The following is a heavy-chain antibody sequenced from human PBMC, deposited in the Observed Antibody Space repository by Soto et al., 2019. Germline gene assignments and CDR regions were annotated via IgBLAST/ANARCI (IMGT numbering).Heavy chain of an antibody. Sequence: PGGSLRLSCAASGFTFSSYDMHWVRQATGKGLEWVSAIGTAGDTYYPGSVKGRFTISRENAKNSLYLQMNSLRAEDTAVYYCARDSIGYYDFWSGYYGSSYYYGMDVWGQGTTVTVSS. J-gene: IGHJ6*02. CDR2: IGTAGDT. D-gene: IGHD3-3*01. V-gene: IGHV3-13*01. CDR1: GFTFSSYD. CDR3: ARDSIGYYDFWSGYYGSSYYYGMDV.